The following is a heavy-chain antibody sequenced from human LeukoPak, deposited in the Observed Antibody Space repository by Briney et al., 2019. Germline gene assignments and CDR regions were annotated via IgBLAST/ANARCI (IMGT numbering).Heavy chain of an antibody. CDR3: ARGFFRYGSSFDF. Sequence: ASVVVSCKASGYTFTDYFVHWIRQAPGQGLEWMGWVNPNSGATKYAEKFQGRVTMTRDTSINTAYMDLSRLTSDDTAVFYCARGFFRYGSSFDFWGQGTLVTVSS. J-gene: IGHJ4*02. CDR2: VNPNSGAT. V-gene: IGHV1-2*02. D-gene: IGHD3-10*01. CDR1: GYTFTDYF.